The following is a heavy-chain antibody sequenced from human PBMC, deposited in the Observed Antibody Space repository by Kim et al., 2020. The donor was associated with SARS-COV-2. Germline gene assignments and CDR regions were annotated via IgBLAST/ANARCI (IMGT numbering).Heavy chain of an antibody. D-gene: IGHD3-16*01. V-gene: IGHV5-51*01. Sequence: TRYSPSFQGQVTISADKSISTAYLQWSSLKASDTAMYYCARLGERRGFDYWGQGTLVTVSS. J-gene: IGHJ4*02. CDR3: ARLGERRGFDY. CDR2: T.